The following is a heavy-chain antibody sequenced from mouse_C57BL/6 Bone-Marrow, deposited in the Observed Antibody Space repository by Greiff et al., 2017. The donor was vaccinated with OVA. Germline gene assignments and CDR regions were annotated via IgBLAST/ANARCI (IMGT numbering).Heavy chain of an antibody. V-gene: IGHV1-82*01. J-gene: IGHJ2*01. Sequence: QVQLQQSGPELVKPGASVKISCKASGYAFSSSWMNWVKQRPGTGLEWIGRIYPGDGATNYTGKFKGKATLTADKSSSTAYMQLSSLTSEDSAVYFCARGVFDDWGQGTTLTGSS. CDR2: IYPGDGAT. CDR1: GYAFSSSW. CDR3: ARGVFDD.